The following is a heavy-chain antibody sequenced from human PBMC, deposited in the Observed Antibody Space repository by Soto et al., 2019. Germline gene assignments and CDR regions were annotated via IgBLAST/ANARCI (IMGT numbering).Heavy chain of an antibody. V-gene: IGHV4-39*01. CDR3: ASTEYSSSPDRMDYYGMDV. D-gene: IGHD6-6*01. Sequence: SETLSLTCTVSGGSISSSSYYWGWIRQPPGKGLEWIGSFYYSGSTYYNPSLKSRVTISVDTSKNQFSLKLSSVTAADTAVYYCASTEYSSSPDRMDYYGMDVWGQGTTVTVSS. CDR2: FYYSGST. CDR1: GGSISSSSYY. J-gene: IGHJ6*02.